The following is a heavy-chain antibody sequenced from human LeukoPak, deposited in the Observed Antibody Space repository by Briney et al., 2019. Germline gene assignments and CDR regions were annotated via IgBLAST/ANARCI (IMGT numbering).Heavy chain of an antibody. Sequence: ASVKVSCKASGYTFTSYAMNWVRQAPGQGLEWMGWINTNTGNPTYAQGFTGRFVFSLDTSVSTAYLQISSLKAEDTAMYYCARGGSYDFWSGYYPPVWGQGTTVTVSS. D-gene: IGHD3-3*01. J-gene: IGHJ6*02. CDR1: GYTFTSYA. CDR2: INTNTGNP. CDR3: ARGGSYDFWSGYYPPV. V-gene: IGHV7-4-1*02.